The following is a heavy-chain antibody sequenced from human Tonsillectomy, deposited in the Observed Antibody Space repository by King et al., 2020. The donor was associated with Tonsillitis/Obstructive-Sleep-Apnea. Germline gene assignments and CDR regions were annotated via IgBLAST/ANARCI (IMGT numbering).Heavy chain of an antibody. CDR1: GFIFSSYE. CDR2: ISSSGSTI. Sequence: VQLVESGGGLVQPGGSLRLSCAASGFIFSSYEVNWVRQAPGKGLEWVSYISSSGSTIYYADSVKGRFTISRDNAKNSLYLQMNSLRAEDTAVYYCARDVSGYCSTTSCYKGQAFDIWGQGTMVTVSS. D-gene: IGHD2-2*02. CDR3: ARDVSGYCSTTSCYKGQAFDI. V-gene: IGHV3-48*03. J-gene: IGHJ3*02.